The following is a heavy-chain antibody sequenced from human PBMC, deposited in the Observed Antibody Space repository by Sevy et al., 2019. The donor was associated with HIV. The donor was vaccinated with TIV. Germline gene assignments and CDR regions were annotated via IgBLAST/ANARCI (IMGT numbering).Heavy chain of an antibody. Sequence: SETLSLTCTVSGGSVSSGSYYWSWIRQPPGKGLEWIGYIYYSGSTNCNPSLKSRVTISVDTSKNQFSLKLSSVTAADTAVYYCAREKSGYSYGYHFDYWGQGTLVTVSS. CDR2: IYYSGST. D-gene: IGHD5-18*01. J-gene: IGHJ4*02. CDR1: GGSVSSGSYY. CDR3: AREKSGYSYGYHFDY. V-gene: IGHV4-61*01.